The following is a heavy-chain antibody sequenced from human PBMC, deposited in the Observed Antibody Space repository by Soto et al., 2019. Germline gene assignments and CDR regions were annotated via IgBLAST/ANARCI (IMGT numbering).Heavy chain of an antibody. V-gene: IGHV1-8*01. Sequence: QVQLVQSGAEVQKPGASVKVSCKASGYTFTSYDINWVRQATGQGLEWMGWMNPNSGNTGYAQKFQGRVTMTRNTSISTAYMELSSLRSDDTAVYYCARARYCSGGSCFYYGMDVWGQGTTVTVSS. CDR3: ARARYCSGGSCFYYGMDV. J-gene: IGHJ6*02. CDR2: MNPNSGNT. CDR1: GYTFTSYD. D-gene: IGHD2-15*01.